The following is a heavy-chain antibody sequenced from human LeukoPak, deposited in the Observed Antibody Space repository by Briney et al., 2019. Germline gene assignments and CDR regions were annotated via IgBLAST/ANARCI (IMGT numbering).Heavy chain of an antibody. CDR3: ARDRSGGSCLDY. CDR2: IKQDGSEK. CDR1: GFTFSSHW. D-gene: IGHD2-15*01. V-gene: IGHV3-7*01. Sequence: GGSLRLSCAASGFTFSSHWMSWVRQAPGKGLEWVANIKQDGSEKYYVDSVKGRLTISRDNAKNSLYLQMNSLRAEDTAVYYCARDRSGGSCLDYWGQGTLVTVSS. J-gene: IGHJ4*02.